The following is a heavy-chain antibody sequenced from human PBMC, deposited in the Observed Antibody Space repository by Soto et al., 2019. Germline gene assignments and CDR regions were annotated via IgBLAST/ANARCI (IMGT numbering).Heavy chain of an antibody. V-gene: IGHV1-18*01. D-gene: IGHD3-3*01. CDR1: GYTFTSYG. CDR3: ARVITVFWSGYSFSIDNWFDP. CDR2: ISAYNGNT. J-gene: IGHJ5*02. Sequence: ASVKVSCKASGYTFTSYGISWVRQAPGQGLEWMGWISAYNGNTKYPQKFQGRVTITRATSPSTAYMELSSLRSEDTAVYYCARVITVFWSGYSFSIDNWFDPWGQGTLVTVSS.